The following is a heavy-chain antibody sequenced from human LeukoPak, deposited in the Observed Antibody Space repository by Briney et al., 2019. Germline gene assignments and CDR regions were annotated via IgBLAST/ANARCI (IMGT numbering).Heavy chain of an antibody. D-gene: IGHD3-22*01. Sequence: GGSLRLSCAASGFTFSSYWMSWVRQAPGKGLEWVANIKQDGSEKYYVDSVKGRFTISRDNAKNSLYLQMNSLRAEDTAVYYCARDQYYYDSSGYYWGQGTLVTVSS. J-gene: IGHJ4*02. CDR2: IKQDGSEK. CDR1: GFTFSSYW. V-gene: IGHV3-7*01. CDR3: ARDQYYYDSSGYY.